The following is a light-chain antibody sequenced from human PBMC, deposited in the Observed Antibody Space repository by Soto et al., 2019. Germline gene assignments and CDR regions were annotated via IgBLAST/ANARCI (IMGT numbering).Light chain of an antibody. V-gene: IGKV3-15*01. Sequence: EIGMSQSPGTLSVSQGEGATLSCRASQNVRSNLAWYQQKPGQAPRLLIYGASYRANGVPARFSGSGSGTEFTLTISSLQSEDFALYYCQQYNNWPLTFGGGTKVDIK. CDR3: QQYNNWPLT. CDR2: GAS. CDR1: QNVRSN. J-gene: IGKJ4*01.